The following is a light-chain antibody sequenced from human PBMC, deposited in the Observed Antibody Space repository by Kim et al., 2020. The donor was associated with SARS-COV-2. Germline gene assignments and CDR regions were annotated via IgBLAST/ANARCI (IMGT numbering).Light chain of an antibody. J-gene: IGLJ1*01. Sequence: QSALTQPASVSGSPGESIAISCTGTSSDVGGHNFVSWYQQHPGKAPKLMIYDVNNRPSGVSDRFSGSKSGNTASLTISGLQAEDEADYYCSSYTSSGTLVFGSGTKVTVL. CDR1: SSDVGGHNF. CDR2: DVN. V-gene: IGLV2-14*03. CDR3: SSYTSSGTLV.